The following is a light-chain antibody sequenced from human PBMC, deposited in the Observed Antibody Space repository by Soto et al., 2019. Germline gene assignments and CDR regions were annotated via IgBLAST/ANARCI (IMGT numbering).Light chain of an antibody. V-gene: IGKV3-20*01. Sequence: EIVLTQSPGTLSLSPGERATLSCRASQSVSSSYLAWYQQKPGQAPRLLIYGASSRATGIPDRFSGSGSGIDFPLTISRPDPKNFAVYYCQQYSSAPGTFGQGTKVEIK. CDR3: QQYSSAPGT. CDR2: GAS. J-gene: IGKJ1*01. CDR1: QSVSSSY.